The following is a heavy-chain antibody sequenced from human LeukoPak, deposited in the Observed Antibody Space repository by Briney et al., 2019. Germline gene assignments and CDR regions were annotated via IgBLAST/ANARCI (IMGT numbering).Heavy chain of an antibody. CDR1: GFTFSSYA. CDR3: ARGGGRYCSSTSCYGPGYY. V-gene: IGHV3-23*01. Sequence: PGGSLRLSCAASGFTFSSYAMSWVRQAPGKGLEWVSAISGSGGSTYYADSVKGRFTISRDNSKNTLYLQMNSLRAEDTAVYYCARGGGRYCSSTSCYGPGYYWGQGTLVTVSS. D-gene: IGHD2-2*01. CDR2: ISGSGGST. J-gene: IGHJ4*02.